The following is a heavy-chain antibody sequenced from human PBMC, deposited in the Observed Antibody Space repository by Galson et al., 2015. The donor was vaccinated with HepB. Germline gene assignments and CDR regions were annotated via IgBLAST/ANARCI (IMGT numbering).Heavy chain of an antibody. V-gene: IGHV3-30*18. CDR1: GFTFSSYG. D-gene: IGHD1-26*01. CDR3: AKGVRSYYGWYFDL. Sequence: SLRLSCAASGFTFSSYGMHWVRQAPGKGLEWVATISFDGSKKNFADSVKGRFTISRDNSNNTLYLQMNSLRPEDTAVYYCAKGVRSYYGWYFDLWGRGTLVTVSS. CDR2: ISFDGSKK. J-gene: IGHJ2*01.